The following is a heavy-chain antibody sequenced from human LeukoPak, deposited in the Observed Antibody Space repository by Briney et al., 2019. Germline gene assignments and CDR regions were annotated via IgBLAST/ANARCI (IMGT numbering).Heavy chain of an antibody. Sequence: SETLSLTCTVSGGSISSSSYYWGWIRQPPGKGLEWIGSIYYSGSTYYNPSLKSRVTISVDTSKNQFSLKLNSVTAADTAVYYCARQHLQGSGFFDPWGQETLVTVSS. V-gene: IGHV4-39*01. J-gene: IGHJ5*02. CDR3: ARQHLQGSGFFDP. CDR1: GGSISSSSYY. CDR2: IYYSGST. D-gene: IGHD3-22*01.